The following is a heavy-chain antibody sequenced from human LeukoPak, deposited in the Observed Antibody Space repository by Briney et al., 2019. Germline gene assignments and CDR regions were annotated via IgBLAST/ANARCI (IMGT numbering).Heavy chain of an antibody. V-gene: IGHV3-7*03. CDR3: AKDSVRYDFWSGSKPPRGPADY. J-gene: IGHJ4*02. CDR2: IKQDGSEK. CDR1: GFTFSSYW. Sequence: GGSLRLSCAASGFTFSSYWMTWVRQAPGKGLEWVANIKQDGSEKYYVDSVKGRFTISRDNAKSTLYLQMNSLRAEDTAVYYCAKDSVRYDFWSGSKPPRGPADYWGQGTLVTVSS. D-gene: IGHD3-3*01.